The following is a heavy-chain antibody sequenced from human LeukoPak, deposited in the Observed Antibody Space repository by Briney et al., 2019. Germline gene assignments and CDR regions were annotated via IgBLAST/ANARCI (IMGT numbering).Heavy chain of an antibody. Sequence: PGGSLRLSCAASGFTFSNAWMSWVRQAPGKGLEWVSVIYSGGSTSYADSVKGRFTISRDNSKNTLFLQMNSLRAEDTAVYYCARRPAGTHYYYGMDVWGQGTTVTVSS. V-gene: IGHV3-53*01. CDR3: ARRPAGTHYYYGMDV. CDR1: GFTFSNAW. D-gene: IGHD6-13*01. CDR2: IYSGGST. J-gene: IGHJ6*02.